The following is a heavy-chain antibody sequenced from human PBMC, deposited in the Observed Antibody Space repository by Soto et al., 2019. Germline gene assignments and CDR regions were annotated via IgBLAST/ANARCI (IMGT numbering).Heavy chain of an antibody. CDR1: GFTFNHYA. CDR3: AKDSTGTKSLDFYYYGFDV. CDR2: VSGRGGST. V-gene: IGHV3-23*01. Sequence: VHLLESGGGLVQPGGSRRLACTASGFTFNHYAMSWVRQAPGKGLEWVSAVSGRGGSTKYADSVKGGFIISRDNSNNPQYLQMDSERAEDTAVYYCAKDSTGTKSLDFYYYGFDVWGQGTTVTVSS. D-gene: IGHD4-17*01. J-gene: IGHJ6*02.